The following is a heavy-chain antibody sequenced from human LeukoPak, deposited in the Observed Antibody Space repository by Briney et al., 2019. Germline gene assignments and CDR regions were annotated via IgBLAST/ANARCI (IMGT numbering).Heavy chain of an antibody. Sequence: ASVKVSCKASGYTFTGYYMHWVRQAPGQGLEWMGWTNPNSGGTNYAQKFQGRVTMTRDTSISTAYMELSRLRSDDTAVYYCARGELNYYDSSGYSLDYWGQGTLVTVSS. J-gene: IGHJ4*02. V-gene: IGHV1-2*02. CDR3: ARGELNYYDSSGYSLDY. CDR1: GYTFTGYY. D-gene: IGHD3-22*01. CDR2: TNPNSGGT.